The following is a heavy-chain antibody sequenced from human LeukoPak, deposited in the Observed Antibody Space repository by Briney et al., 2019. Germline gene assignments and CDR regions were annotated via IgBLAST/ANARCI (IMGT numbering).Heavy chain of an antibody. Sequence: PGGSLRLSCAASGFTFSNAWMSWVRQAPGKGREWVGRIKSKTDGGTTDYAAPVKGRFTISRDDSKNTLYLQMNSLKTEDTAVYYCTTYYDILTGLYYFDYWGQGTLVTVSS. V-gene: IGHV3-15*01. CDR3: TTYYDILTGLYYFDY. D-gene: IGHD3-9*01. J-gene: IGHJ4*02. CDR1: GFTFSNAW. CDR2: IKSKTDGGTT.